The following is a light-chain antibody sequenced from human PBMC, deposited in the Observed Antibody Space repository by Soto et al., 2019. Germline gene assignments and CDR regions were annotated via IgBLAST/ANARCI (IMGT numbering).Light chain of an antibody. Sequence: IQMTQSPSSLSASVGDRVTITCRSSQNISRFLNWYQQKQGKAPNLVIYAVSSLQPGVPSRFSGSGSGTDFTLTISSLQPADFATYFCQQSYNPPPTFGQGTKVEIK. CDR3: QQSYNPPPT. CDR2: AVS. V-gene: IGKV1-39*01. J-gene: IGKJ1*01. CDR1: QNISRF.